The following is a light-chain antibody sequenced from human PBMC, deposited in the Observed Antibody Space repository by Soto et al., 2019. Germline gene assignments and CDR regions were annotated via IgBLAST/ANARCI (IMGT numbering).Light chain of an antibody. CDR3: GTWDNSLFAWV. V-gene: IGLV1-51*01. J-gene: IGLJ3*02. CDR2: DND. Sequence: QSVLTQPPSVSAAPGQRVTISCSGSRSNIGENFVSWYQQFPGTAPKLILYDNDKRPSDIPDRISGSRSDISATLDISGLQTGDEADYFCGTWDNSLFAWVFGGGTKVTVL. CDR1: RSNIGENF.